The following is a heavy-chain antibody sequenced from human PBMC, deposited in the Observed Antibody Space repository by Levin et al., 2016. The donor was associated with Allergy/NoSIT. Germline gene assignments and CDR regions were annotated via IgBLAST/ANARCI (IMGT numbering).Heavy chain of an antibody. J-gene: IGHJ4*02. CDR2: ISGSGHSI. Sequence: GESLKISCAASGFPFNSFAMTWVRQAPGKGLEWVSAISGSGHSIFQADSVKGRFTISRDNSKNTLFLQMNSLRADDTAVYYCAKGDYGSGSYYRSWGQGTLVTVSS. V-gene: IGHV3-23*01. CDR1: GFPFNSFA. CDR3: AKGDYGSGSYYRS. D-gene: IGHD3-10*01.